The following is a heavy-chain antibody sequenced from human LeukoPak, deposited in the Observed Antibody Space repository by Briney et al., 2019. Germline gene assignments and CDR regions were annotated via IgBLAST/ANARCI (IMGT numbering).Heavy chain of an antibody. Sequence: SETLSLTCAVYGGSFSGYYWSWIRQPPGKGLEWVGEINHSGSTNYNPSLKSRVTISVDTSKNQFSLKLSSVTAADTAVYYCAREVNGYCSGGSCYPLSYMDVWGKGTTATVSS. V-gene: IGHV4-34*01. CDR1: GGSFSGYY. CDR3: AREVNGYCSGGSCYPLSYMDV. D-gene: IGHD2-15*01. CDR2: INHSGST. J-gene: IGHJ6*03.